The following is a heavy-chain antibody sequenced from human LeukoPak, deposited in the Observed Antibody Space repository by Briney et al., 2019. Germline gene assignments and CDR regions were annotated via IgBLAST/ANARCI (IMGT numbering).Heavy chain of an antibody. D-gene: IGHD4-17*01. J-gene: IGHJ3*01. Sequence: GGSLRVSCVAPDFTFATYAMTWVRLTPGKGLEWVSSIGGSGSYTIYADSVRGRFTVSRDNSKNTLYLQMNSLRAEDTAVYYCGRDPNGDYVGAFEFWGQGTLVSVSS. CDR3: GRDPNGDYVGAFEF. CDR2: IGGSGSYT. V-gene: IGHV3-23*01. CDR1: DFTFATYA.